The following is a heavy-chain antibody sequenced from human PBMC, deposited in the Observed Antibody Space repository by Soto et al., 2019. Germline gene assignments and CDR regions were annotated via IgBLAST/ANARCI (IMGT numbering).Heavy chain of an antibody. CDR2: IHYSGTT. J-gene: IGHJ4*02. D-gene: IGHD6-13*01. V-gene: IGHV4-59*01. CDR3: AAGEASSRNLAPYYLDF. CDR1: GGSMRNYF. Sequence: SETLSLTCTVSGGSMRNYFWTWIRQPPGKALEWIGYIHYSGTTSFFPSYNPSLRSRVTISEDTSKNQFSLKLLSVTTADTAVYFCAAGEASSRNLAPYYLDFWGQGTLVTVSS.